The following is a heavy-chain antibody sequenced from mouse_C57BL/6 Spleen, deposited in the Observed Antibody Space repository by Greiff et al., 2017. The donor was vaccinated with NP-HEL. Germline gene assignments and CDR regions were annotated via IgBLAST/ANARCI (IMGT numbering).Heavy chain of an antibody. CDR2: IYPRDGST. CDR1: GYTFTSYD. J-gene: IGHJ3*01. V-gene: IGHV1-85*01. CDR3: AREGLPAWFAY. Sequence: QVQLQQSGPELVKPGASVKLSCKASGYTFTSYDINWVKQRPGQGLEWIGWIYPRDGSTKYNEKFKGKATLTVDTSSSTAYMELHSLTSEDAAVYFCAREGLPAWFAYWGQGTLVTVSA. D-gene: IGHD2-2*01.